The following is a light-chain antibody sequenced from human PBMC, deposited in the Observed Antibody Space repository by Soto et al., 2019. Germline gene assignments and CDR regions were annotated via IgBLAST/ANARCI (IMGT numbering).Light chain of an antibody. CDR2: SNN. CDR1: SSNIGSNT. Sequence: QAVVTQPPSASGTPGQGVTISCSGSSSNIGSNTVNWYRQLPRTAPNLLIYSNNQRPSWGPDRLSGSKSATSASLASSWLQSEEEADYYCAAWYDSRTGVVFGGGTKLTVL. CDR3: AAWYDSRTGVV. J-gene: IGLJ2*01. V-gene: IGLV1-44*01.